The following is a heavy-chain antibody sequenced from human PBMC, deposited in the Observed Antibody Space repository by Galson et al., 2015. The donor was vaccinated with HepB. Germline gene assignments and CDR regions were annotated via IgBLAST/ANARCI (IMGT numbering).Heavy chain of an antibody. D-gene: IGHD6-13*01. Sequence: SLRLSCAASGFTFSNYAMHWVRQAPGKGLEWVAVISYDGSNEYYADSVKGRFTISRDNSKNTLYLQMNSLRAEDTAVFYCARDNLIAAAGSYEWGFDYWGQGTLVTVSS. CDR2: ISYDGSNE. CDR3: ARDNLIAAAGSYEWGFDY. CDR1: GFTFSNYA. V-gene: IGHV3-30-3*01. J-gene: IGHJ4*02.